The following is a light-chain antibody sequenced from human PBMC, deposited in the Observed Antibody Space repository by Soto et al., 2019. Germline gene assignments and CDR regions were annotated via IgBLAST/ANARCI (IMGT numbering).Light chain of an antibody. CDR1: QSVSSY. Sequence: EIVLTQSPATLSLSPGERATLSCRASQSVSSYLAWYQQKPGQAPRLLIYDASNRATGIPARFSGSGSGTDFTLTIGRLEPEDFAVYYCQQRSNWPPMYTFGQGTKLEIK. CDR3: QQRSNWPPMYT. J-gene: IGKJ2*01. CDR2: DAS. V-gene: IGKV3-11*01.